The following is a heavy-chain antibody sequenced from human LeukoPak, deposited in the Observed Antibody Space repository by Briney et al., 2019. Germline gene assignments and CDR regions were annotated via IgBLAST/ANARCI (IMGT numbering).Heavy chain of an antibody. CDR3: ARDRYYYDSSGYDD. Sequence: GGSLRLSCAASGFAFRSYSMNWVRQAPGKGLEWVSHITASGTAMFYADSVKGRFTISRDNAKNSLYLQMNSLRDEDTAVYYCARDRYYYDSSGYDDWGQGTLVTVSS. J-gene: IGHJ4*02. D-gene: IGHD3-22*01. CDR1: GFAFRSYS. V-gene: IGHV3-48*02. CDR2: ITASGTAM.